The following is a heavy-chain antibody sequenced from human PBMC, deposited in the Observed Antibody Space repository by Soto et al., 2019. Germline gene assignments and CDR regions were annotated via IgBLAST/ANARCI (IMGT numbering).Heavy chain of an antibody. D-gene: IGHD2-15*01. V-gene: IGHV1-69*06. Sequence: PSVKVSCKASGGTFSSYAISWVRQAPGQGLEWMGGIIPIFVTANYAQKFQGRVTITADKSTSTAYMELSSLRSEDTAVYYCARASLVFVVVAMTYNWFVSWGQGILLIVFS. CDR2: IIPIFVTA. CDR1: GGTFSSYA. J-gene: IGHJ5*01. CDR3: ARASLVFVVVAMTYNWFVS.